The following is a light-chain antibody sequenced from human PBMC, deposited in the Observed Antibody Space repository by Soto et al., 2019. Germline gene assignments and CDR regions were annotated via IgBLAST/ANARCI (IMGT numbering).Light chain of an antibody. Sequence: IVLTQSPATLSLSPGERATLSCRASQSVSSHLAWYQQKPGQAPRLLIYDASNRATGVPARFSGSGSGTDFTLTISNLEPEDFAVYYCQRRSYSPLLWAFGGGTKVEIK. J-gene: IGKJ4*01. CDR2: DAS. V-gene: IGKV3-11*01. CDR1: QSVSSH. CDR3: QRRSYSPLLWA.